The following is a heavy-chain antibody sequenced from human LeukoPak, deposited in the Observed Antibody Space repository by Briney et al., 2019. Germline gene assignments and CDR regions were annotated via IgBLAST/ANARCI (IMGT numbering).Heavy chain of an antibody. V-gene: IGHV4-4*07. Sequence: SETLSLTCTVSGGSISSYYWSWIRQPAGKGLEWIGRIYTSGSTNYNPSLKSRVTMSVDTSKNQFSLKLSSVTAADTAVYYCARGVPAAILNWFDPWGQGTLVTVSS. J-gene: IGHJ5*02. CDR2: IYTSGST. CDR1: GGSISSYY. CDR3: ARGVPAAILNWFDP. D-gene: IGHD2-2*02.